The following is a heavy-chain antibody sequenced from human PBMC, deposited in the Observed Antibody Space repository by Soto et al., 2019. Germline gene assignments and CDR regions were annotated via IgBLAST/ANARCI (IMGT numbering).Heavy chain of an antibody. V-gene: IGHV3-23*01. Sequence: GXSLILSCAASGFNFINYVMTCVRQAPFKGLECVSSLPGRGGGYDTYYAGSVKGRFTISRDNSKNTLYLQMNYLRAEDTAIYYCAKGVWSGLGVYFDYWGHGTLVTVSS. J-gene: IGHJ4*01. D-gene: IGHD3-3*01. CDR2: LPGRGGGYDT. CDR1: GFNFINYV. CDR3: AKGVWSGLGVYFDY.